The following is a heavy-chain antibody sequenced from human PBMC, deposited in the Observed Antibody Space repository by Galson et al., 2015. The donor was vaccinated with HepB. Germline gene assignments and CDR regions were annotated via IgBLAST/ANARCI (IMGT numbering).Heavy chain of an antibody. CDR1: GFTFNVYW. D-gene: IGHD2-2*01. Sequence: SLRLSCAASGFTFNVYWMPWVRQVPGQGLLWVSRINSGGTFIPYADSGKGRFSISRDNAKNTVYLQMNSLRPEDTAIYFFAREMAQRSAIDYWGQGILVTVSS. CDR3: AREMAQRSAIDY. CDR2: INSGGTFI. V-gene: IGHV3-74*03. J-gene: IGHJ4*02.